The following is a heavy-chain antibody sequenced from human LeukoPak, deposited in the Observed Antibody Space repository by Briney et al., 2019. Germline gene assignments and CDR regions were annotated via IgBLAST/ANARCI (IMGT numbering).Heavy chain of an antibody. D-gene: IGHD5-12*01. CDR1: GFTFSSYG. V-gene: IGHV3-33*01. Sequence: PERSLRLSCAASGFTFSSYGMHWVRQAPGKGLEWVAVIWYDGSNKYYADSVKGRFTISRDNSKNTLYLQMNSLRAEDTAVYYCARGSGYDSFGYSSFCDYWGQGTLVTVSS. CDR3: ARGSGYDSFGYSSFCDY. J-gene: IGHJ4*02. CDR2: IWYDGSNK.